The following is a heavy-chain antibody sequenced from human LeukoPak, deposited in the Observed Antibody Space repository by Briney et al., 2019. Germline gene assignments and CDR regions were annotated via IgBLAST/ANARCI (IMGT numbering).Heavy chain of an antibody. V-gene: IGHV1-69*06. CDR1: GGTFSSYA. Sequence: ASVKVSCKASGGTFSSYAISWVRQAPGQGLEWMVGIIPIFGTTNYAQKFQGRVTITADKSTSTAYMELSSLRSEDTAVYYCAREGVAVAGTYFDYWGQGTLVTVSS. J-gene: IGHJ4*02. D-gene: IGHD6-19*01. CDR2: IIPIFGTT. CDR3: AREGVAVAGTYFDY.